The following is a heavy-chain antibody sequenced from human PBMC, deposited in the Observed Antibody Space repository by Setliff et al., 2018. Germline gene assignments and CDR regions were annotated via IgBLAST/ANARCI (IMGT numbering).Heavy chain of an antibody. Sequence: GASVKVSCKASGYTFTSYGISWVRQAPGQGLEWMGWISAYNGNTNYAQKLQGRVTMTTDTPTSTAYMELSSLRSEDTAVYYCARVLHSGSYDDPLDYWGQGTLVTVSS. V-gene: IGHV1-18*01. CDR2: ISAYNGNT. J-gene: IGHJ4*02. CDR1: GYTFTSYG. D-gene: IGHD1-26*01. CDR3: ARVLHSGSYDDPLDY.